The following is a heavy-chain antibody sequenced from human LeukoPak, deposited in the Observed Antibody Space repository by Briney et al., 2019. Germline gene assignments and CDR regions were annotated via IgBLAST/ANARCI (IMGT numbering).Heavy chain of an antibody. CDR2: IWNDGSNI. Sequence: PGRSLRLSCAASGFIFSDYGMHWVRQAPGKGLEWVAVIWNDGSNIYYGDSVKGLFTISRDNSKNTVYLQMNSLRAEDTAVYYCARDNAGLVKHLDAFDLWGQGTMVTVAS. D-gene: IGHD1-26*01. CDR1: GFIFSDYG. J-gene: IGHJ3*01. V-gene: IGHV3-33*01. CDR3: ARDNAGLVKHLDAFDL.